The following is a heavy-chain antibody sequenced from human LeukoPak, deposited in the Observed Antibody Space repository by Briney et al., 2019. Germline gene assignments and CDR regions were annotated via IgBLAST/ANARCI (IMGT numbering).Heavy chain of an antibody. D-gene: IGHD3-22*01. Sequence: GGSLRLSCAASGFTFSSYAMSWVRQAPGKGLEWVSAISGSGDSTYYADSVKGRFTISRDNSKKTLYLQLNSLRAEDTAVYYCAKDQTEYYYDSSGYYGYWGQGTLVTVSS. CDR2: ISGSGDST. V-gene: IGHV3-23*01. CDR1: GFTFSSYA. CDR3: AKDQTEYYYDSSGYYGY. J-gene: IGHJ4*02.